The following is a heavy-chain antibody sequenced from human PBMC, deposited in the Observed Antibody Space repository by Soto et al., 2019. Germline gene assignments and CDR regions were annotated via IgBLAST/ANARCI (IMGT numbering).Heavy chain of an antibody. CDR1: GYTFTSYY. J-gene: IGHJ4*02. CDR3: ARGGDSSGYLDY. D-gene: IGHD3-22*01. V-gene: IGHV1-46*03. CDR2: INPSRGST. Sequence: GASVKVSCKASGYTFTSYYMHWVRQAPGQGLEWMGIINPSRGSTTYAQKFQGRVTMTRDTSTSTVYMELISLRSDDTAVYYCARGGDSSGYLDYWGQGTLVTVSS.